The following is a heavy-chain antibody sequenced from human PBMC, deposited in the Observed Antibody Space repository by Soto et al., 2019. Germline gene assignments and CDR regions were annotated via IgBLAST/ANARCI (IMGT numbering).Heavy chain of an antibody. CDR3: VRDRYSSSGWFDP. D-gene: IGHD3-10*01. CDR1: GDSVSSYSAA. CDR2: TYYRSR. J-gene: IGHJ5*02. Sequence: SQTLSLTCAISGDSVSSYSAAWNWIRQYPSGGLEWLGRTYYRSRFFAESVKSRIIINPDTSKNQFSLQLKSVTPEDTAVYYCVRDRYSSSGWFDPWGQGTPVTVSS. V-gene: IGHV6-1*01.